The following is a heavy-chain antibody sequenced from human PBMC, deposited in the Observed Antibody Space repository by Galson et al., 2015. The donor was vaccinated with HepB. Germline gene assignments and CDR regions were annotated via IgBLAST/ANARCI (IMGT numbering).Heavy chain of an antibody. V-gene: IGHV1-18*01. CDR3: ARDYSSSWYDYYYYYMDV. CDR2: ISAYNGNT. CDR1: GYTFTSYG. J-gene: IGHJ6*03. D-gene: IGHD6-13*01. Sequence: SVKVSCKASGYTFTSYGISWVRQAPGQGLEWMGWISAYNGNTNYAQKLQGRVTMTTDTSTSTAYMELRSLRSDDTAVYYCARDYSSSWYDYYYYYMDVWGKGTTVTVSS.